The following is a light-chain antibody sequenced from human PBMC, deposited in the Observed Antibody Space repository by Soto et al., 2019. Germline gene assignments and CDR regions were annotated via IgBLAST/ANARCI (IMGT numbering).Light chain of an antibody. CDR2: EVT. CDR1: SSDVGGYNY. Sequence: QSALTQPPSASGSPGQSVTISCTGTSSDVGGYNYVSWYQQHPGKAPKLMIYEVTYRPSGVSNRFSGSKSGSTASLTISGVRAEDEADYYCSSYTSRSTRVFGTGTKLTVL. J-gene: IGLJ1*01. V-gene: IGLV2-14*01. CDR3: SSYTSRSTRV.